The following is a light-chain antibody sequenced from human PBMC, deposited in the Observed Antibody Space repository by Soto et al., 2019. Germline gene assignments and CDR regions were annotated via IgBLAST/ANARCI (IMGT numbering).Light chain of an antibody. CDR2: NVN. CDR3: LSHTTRRIYV. J-gene: IGLJ1*01. V-gene: IGLV2-14*03. CDR1: NSDIGAYDH. Sequence: QSVLTQPASVSGSPGQSITISCSGTNSDIGAYDHVSWYQQHPGKPPKLIIYNVNNRPSGVSFRFSGSKSANTASLTISGLQTEDEADYYCLSHTTRRIYVFGPGTKLTVL.